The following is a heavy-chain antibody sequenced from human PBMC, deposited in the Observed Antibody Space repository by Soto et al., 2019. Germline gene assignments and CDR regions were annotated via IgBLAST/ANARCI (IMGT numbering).Heavy chain of an antibody. J-gene: IGHJ4*02. CDR1: GYSFTTYD. CDR3: ARNRRKTGDFDY. D-gene: IGHD7-27*01. CDR2: MDPNSGDT. Sequence: QVQLVQSGAEVEKPGASVKVSCKASGYSFTTYDINWMRQATGQGLEWMGWMDPNSGDTGYAQKFQGRVTMTRDTSISTDYMELSSLRSDDTALYYCARNRRKTGDFDYWGQGTLVTVSS. V-gene: IGHV1-8*01.